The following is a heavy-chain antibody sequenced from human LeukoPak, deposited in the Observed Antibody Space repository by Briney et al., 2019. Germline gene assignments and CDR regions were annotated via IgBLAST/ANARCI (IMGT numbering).Heavy chain of an antibody. J-gene: IGHJ4*02. CDR1: GGSFSDYY. Sequence: PSETLSLTCAVYGGSFSDYYWTWIRQPPGKGLQWIGEINHGGGTKYNPSLKSRATISVDTSKEQFSLNLNSVTAADTGVYYCARHGGTRITLVQVYYFDYWGQGTLVTVSS. V-gene: IGHV4-34*01. CDR2: INHGGGT. D-gene: IGHD4-11*01. CDR3: ARHGGTRITLVQVYYFDY.